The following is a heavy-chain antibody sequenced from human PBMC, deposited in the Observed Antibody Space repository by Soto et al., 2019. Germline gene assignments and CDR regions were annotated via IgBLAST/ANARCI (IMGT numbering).Heavy chain of an antibody. CDR1: GGSISSFY. J-gene: IGHJ4*02. CDR2: LYNSGST. Sequence: SETLSLTCPVSGGSISSFYWSWIRQPPGKGLEWIGYLYNSGSTNYNPSLKSRVTISVDTSKNQFSLKLSSVAAADTAVYYCARGGSGFLSDYWGQGTLVTVSS. CDR3: ARGGSGFLSDY. V-gene: IGHV4-59*01. D-gene: IGHD3-16*01.